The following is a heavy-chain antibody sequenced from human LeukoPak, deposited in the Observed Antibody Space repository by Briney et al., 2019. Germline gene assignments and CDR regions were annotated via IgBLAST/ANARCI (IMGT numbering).Heavy chain of an antibody. J-gene: IGHJ5*02. CDR3: ARGGGSIVVVPAATVSGFDP. Sequence: PSETLSLTCAVYGGSFSGYYWSWIRQPPGKGLEWIGEINHSGSTNYNPSLKSRVTISVDTSKNQFSLKLSSVTAADTAVYYCARGGGSIVVVPAATVSGFDPWGQGTLVTVSS. CDR1: GGSFSGYY. V-gene: IGHV4-34*01. D-gene: IGHD2-2*01. CDR2: INHSGST.